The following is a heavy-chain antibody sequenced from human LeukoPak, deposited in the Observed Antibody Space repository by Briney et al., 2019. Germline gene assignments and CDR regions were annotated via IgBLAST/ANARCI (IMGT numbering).Heavy chain of an antibody. CDR1: GYTFTSYD. Sequence: ASVKVSCKASGYTFTSYDINWVRQATGQGLEWMGWMNPNSGNTGYAQKFQGRVTITRNTSISTAYMELSSLRSEDTAVYYCARGPRTLIVAAMKYYYYYYYMDVWGKGTTVTVYS. V-gene: IGHV1-8*03. CDR2: MNPNSGNT. D-gene: IGHD5-12*01. CDR3: ARGPRTLIVAAMKYYYYYYYMDV. J-gene: IGHJ6*03.